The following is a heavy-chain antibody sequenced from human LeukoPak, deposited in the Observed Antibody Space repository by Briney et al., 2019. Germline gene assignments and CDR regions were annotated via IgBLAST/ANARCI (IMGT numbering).Heavy chain of an antibody. CDR1: GGSFSSYA. V-gene: IGHV1-69*06. Sequence: SVKVSCKASGGSFSSYAISWVRQAPGQGLEWMGRIMPIFGTTNYAQKFQDRVTITADKSTSTAYMELSSLRSEDTAVYCCARVVGLTGYSSSWYSGYYYYTDVWGKGTTVTVSS. CDR2: IMPIFGTT. D-gene: IGHD6-13*01. CDR3: ARVVGLTGYSSSWYSGYYYYTDV. J-gene: IGHJ6*03.